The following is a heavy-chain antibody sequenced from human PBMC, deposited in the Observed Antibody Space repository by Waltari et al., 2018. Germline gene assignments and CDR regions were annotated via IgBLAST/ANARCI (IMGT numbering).Heavy chain of an antibody. Sequence: EVQLVESGGGLVQPGGSLRLSCVASGFTFSSYSMNWVRQAPGKGLEWVSYISSSSTINYADSVKGRFTISRDSPKNSLYLQMNSLRAEDAAVYYCARGMVGAAYFDCWSQGALVSVSS. CDR3: ARGMVGAAYFDC. D-gene: IGHD1-26*01. J-gene: IGHJ4*02. CDR2: ISSSSTI. V-gene: IGHV3-48*04. CDR1: GFTFSSYS.